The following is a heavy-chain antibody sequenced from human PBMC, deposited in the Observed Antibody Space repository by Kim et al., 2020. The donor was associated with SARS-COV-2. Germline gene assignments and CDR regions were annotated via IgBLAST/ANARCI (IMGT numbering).Heavy chain of an antibody. CDR3: ARDPIAVAGRFDY. V-gene: IGHV4-34*13. D-gene: IGHD6-19*01. J-gene: IGHJ4*02. Sequence: YHPSLNRRVTRSVYTSKNQFSLKLSSVTAADTAVYYCARDPIAVAGRFDYWGQGTLVTVSS.